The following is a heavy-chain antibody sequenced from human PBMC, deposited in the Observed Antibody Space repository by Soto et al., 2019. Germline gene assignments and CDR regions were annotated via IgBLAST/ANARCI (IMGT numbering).Heavy chain of an antibody. Sequence: PGGSLRLSCAASGFTLSGYWMTWVRQAPGKGVEWVANIKPDGSAKYYVGSVKGRFTISRDNAKNSLYLHMDRLSVDDTAVYYCARVRYSIRVAYYYTDVRCKGPMVTVSS. J-gene: IGHJ6*03. V-gene: IGHV3-7*01. CDR3: ARVRYSIRVAYYYTDV. CDR1: GFTLSGYW. CDR2: IKPDGSAK. D-gene: IGHD4-4*01.